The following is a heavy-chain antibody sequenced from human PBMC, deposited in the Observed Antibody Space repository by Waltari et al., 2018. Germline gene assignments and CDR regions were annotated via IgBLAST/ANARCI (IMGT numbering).Heavy chain of an antibody. CDR2: NKTNTGNP. Sequence: QVQLVQSGSELKKPGASVKVSCKASGYTFTNYAINWLRQAPGQGLELMGWNKTNTGNPTYVQGFTGRFVFSLDTSVSTAYLQINSLKADDTAVYYCAREVVPAATIVVNWFDPWGQGTLVTVSS. CDR1: GYTFTNYA. CDR3: AREVVPAATIVVNWFDP. V-gene: IGHV7-4-1*02. D-gene: IGHD2-2*01. J-gene: IGHJ5*02.